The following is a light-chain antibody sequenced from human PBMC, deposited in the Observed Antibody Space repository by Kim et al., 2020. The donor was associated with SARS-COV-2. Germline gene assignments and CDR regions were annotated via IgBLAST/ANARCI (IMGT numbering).Light chain of an antibody. CDR2: EVS. J-gene: IGLJ3*02. CDR3: GSYTSSSTWV. V-gene: IGLV2-18*02. Sequence: GQSVTIACTGTSTDIGSYDGISWYQQPPGTAPKVMIYEVSSRPSGVPDRFSGSKSGNAASLTISGLQAEDEADYCGGSYTSSSTWVFGGGTQLTVL. CDR1: STDIGSYDG.